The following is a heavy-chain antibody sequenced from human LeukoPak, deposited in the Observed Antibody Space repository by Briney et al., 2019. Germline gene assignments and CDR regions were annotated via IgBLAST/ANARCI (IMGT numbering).Heavy chain of an antibody. D-gene: IGHD3-10*01. V-gene: IGHV1-18*01. CDR3: AREAPRPYYYGSGSYLDY. J-gene: IGHJ4*02. CDR1: GYTFTSYG. CDR2: ISAYNGNT. Sequence: ASVKVSCKASGYTFTSYGISWVRQAPGQGLEWMGWISAYNGNTNYAQKLQGRVTMTTDTSTSTAYMELRSLRSDDTAVYYCAREAPRPYYYGSGSYLDYWGQGTLVTVSS.